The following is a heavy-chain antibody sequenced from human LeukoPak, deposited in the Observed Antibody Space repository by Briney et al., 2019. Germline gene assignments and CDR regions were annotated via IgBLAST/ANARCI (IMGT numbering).Heavy chain of an antibody. CDR1: GGSINTYY. J-gene: IGHJ4*02. CDR2: ISYTGST. CDR3: ARGVYYSALCLHTDS. V-gene: IGHV4-59*01. Sequence: KSSETLSLTCTVSGGSINTYYWSWIRQPPGKGLEWIASISYTGSTRYHPSLKSRLTLSLDTSKNLFSLDLTSVTSADTAVYYCARGVYYSALCLHTDSWGQGTLVAVSS. D-gene: IGHD3-22*01.